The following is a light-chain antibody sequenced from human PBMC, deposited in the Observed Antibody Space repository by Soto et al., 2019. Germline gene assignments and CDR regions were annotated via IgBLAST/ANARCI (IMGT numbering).Light chain of an antibody. CDR1: QDIRNY. Sequence: DIQMTQSPSSLSASVGDRVTITCQASQDIRNYLNWYQQKPGKAPKLLIYDASNLETGVPSRFSGSGSRRNFTFTISSLQPEDIATYYCQQCNDLLTFGGGTRIEIK. CDR2: DAS. V-gene: IGKV1-33*01. J-gene: IGKJ4*01. CDR3: QQCNDLLT.